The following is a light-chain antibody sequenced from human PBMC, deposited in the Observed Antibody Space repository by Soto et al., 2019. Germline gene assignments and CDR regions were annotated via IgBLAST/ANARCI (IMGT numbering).Light chain of an antibody. CDR2: ATS. CDR1: QTVNSDY. Sequence: EIVLTQSPGTLSLSPGETATLSCRASQTVNSDYLAWFQQRPGQAPRLLIFATSRRATDIPDRFSGSGSGTDFTLAIRRLEPEDFAEYYCHQFGYSPRTFGQGNKVE. CDR3: HQFGYSPRT. J-gene: IGKJ1*01. V-gene: IGKV3-20*01.